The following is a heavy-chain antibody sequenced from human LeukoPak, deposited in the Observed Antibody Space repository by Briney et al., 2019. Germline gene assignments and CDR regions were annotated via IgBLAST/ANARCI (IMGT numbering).Heavy chain of an antibody. V-gene: IGHV3-23*01. CDR3: AKGGYTTPFDY. Sequence: PGGSLRLSCAASGFTFSSYGTTWVRQAPGKGLEWVSSIRATGSSIYYADSVEGRFTISRDNSKKTLYLQMNSLRAEDTAVYYCAKGGYTTPFDYWGQGTLVTVSS. CDR1: GFTFSSYG. CDR2: IRATGSSI. J-gene: IGHJ4*02. D-gene: IGHD5-18*01.